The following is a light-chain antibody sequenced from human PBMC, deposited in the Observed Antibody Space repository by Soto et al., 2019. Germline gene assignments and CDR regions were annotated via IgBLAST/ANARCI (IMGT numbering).Light chain of an antibody. V-gene: IGLV2-18*02. CDR2: EVS. J-gene: IGLJ2*01. CDR3: SSYTSSSAYIV. CDR1: SSDIGGYNR. Sequence: QSALTQPPSVSGSPGQSVTISCTGTSSDIGGYNRVSWYQQPPGTAPKLMIYEVSNRPSGVPVRFSGSKSGNTASLTISGLQAEDEADYYCSSYTSSSAYIVFGGGTKLTVL.